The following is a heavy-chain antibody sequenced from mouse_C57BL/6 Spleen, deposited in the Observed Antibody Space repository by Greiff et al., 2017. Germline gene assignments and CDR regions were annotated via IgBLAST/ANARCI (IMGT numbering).Heavy chain of an antibody. Sequence: QVQLKESGAELVKPGASVKISCKASGYAFSSYWMNWVKQRPGKGLEWIGQIYPGDGDTNYNGKFKGKATLTADKSSSTAYMQLSSLTSEDSAVYFCARCLDYGKYYYAMDYWGQGTSVTVST. D-gene: IGHD2-1*01. V-gene: IGHV1-80*01. J-gene: IGHJ4*01. CDR3: ARCLDYGKYYYAMDY. CDR1: GYAFSSYW. CDR2: IYPGDGDT.